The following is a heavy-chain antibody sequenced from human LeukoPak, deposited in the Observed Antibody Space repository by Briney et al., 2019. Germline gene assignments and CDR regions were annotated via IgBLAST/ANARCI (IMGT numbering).Heavy chain of an antibody. CDR1: GFTFSSYS. CDR2: ISSSSSTI. V-gene: IGHV3-48*04. Sequence: GGSLRLSCAASGFTFSSYSMNWVRQAPGKGLEWVSYISSSSSTIYYADSVKGRFTISRDNAKNSLYLQMNSLRAEDTAVYYCARDSGWLGEFAFDIWGQGTMVTVSS. CDR3: ARDSGWLGEFAFDI. J-gene: IGHJ3*02. D-gene: IGHD3-10*01.